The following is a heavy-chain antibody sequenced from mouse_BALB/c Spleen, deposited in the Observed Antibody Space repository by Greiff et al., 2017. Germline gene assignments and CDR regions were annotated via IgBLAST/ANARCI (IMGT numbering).Heavy chain of an antibody. CDR2: INSNGGST. V-gene: IGHV5-6-3*01. D-gene: IGHD2-3*01. Sequence: EVQLQQSGGGLVQPGGSLKLSCAASGFTFSSYGMSWVRQTPDKRLELVATINSNGGSTYYPDSVKGRFTISRDNAKNTLYLQMSSLKSEDTAMYNCAREGLLPYYFDYWGQGTTLTVSS. CDR1: GFTFSSYG. CDR3: AREGLLPYYFDY. J-gene: IGHJ2*01.